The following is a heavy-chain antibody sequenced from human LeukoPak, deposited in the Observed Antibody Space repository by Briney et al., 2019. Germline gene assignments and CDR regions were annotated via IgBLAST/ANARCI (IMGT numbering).Heavy chain of an antibody. Sequence: PGGSLRLSCAASGFIFSGFWMTWVRQAPGKGLEWVVDIKQDGGEKRYVDSVKGRFTISRDNAKNLLYLQMNSLRAEDTAVYYCARDLWGRYCTGTTCLDGFDIWGQGTMVTVSS. D-gene: IGHD2-2*01. V-gene: IGHV3-7*01. CDR1: GFIFSGFW. CDR3: ARDLWGRYCTGTTCLDGFDI. CDR2: IKQDGGEK. J-gene: IGHJ3*02.